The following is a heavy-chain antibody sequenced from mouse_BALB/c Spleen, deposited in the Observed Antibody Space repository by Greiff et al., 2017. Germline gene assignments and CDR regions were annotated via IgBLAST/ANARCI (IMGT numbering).Heavy chain of an antibody. J-gene: IGHJ1*01. D-gene: IGHD2-3*01. Sequence: VKLMESGPGLVAPSQSLSITCTVSGFSLTSYGVHWVRQPPGKGLEWLGVIWAGGSTNYNSALMSRLSISKDNSKSHVFLKMNSLQTDDTAMYYCARNSHYDGLYWYFDVWGAGTTVTVSS. CDR2: IWAGGST. V-gene: IGHV2-9*02. CDR3: ARNSHYDGLYWYFDV. CDR1: GFSLTSYG.